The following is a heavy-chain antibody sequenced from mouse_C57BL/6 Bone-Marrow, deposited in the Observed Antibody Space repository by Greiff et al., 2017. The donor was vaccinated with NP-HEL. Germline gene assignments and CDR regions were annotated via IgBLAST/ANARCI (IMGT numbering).Heavy chain of an antibody. D-gene: IGHD2-3*01. V-gene: IGHV5-15*01. CDR2: ISNLAYSI. CDR1: GFTFSDYG. Sequence: EVQGVESGGGLVQPGGSLKLSCAASGFTFSDYGMAWVRQAPRKGPEWVAFISNLAYSIYYADTVTGRFTISRENAKNTLYLEMSSLRSEDTAMYYCARRNGYYVDWYFDVWGTGTTVTVSS. J-gene: IGHJ1*03. CDR3: ARRNGYYVDWYFDV.